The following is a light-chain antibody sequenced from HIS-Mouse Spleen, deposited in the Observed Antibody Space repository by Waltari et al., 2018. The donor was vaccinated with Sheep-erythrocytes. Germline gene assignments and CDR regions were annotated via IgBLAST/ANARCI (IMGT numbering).Light chain of an antibody. V-gene: IGLV2-23*01. Sequence: QSALTQPPSASGPPGPSVTITRPGTRSDAGGLNSVSRYQQHPGKAPKLMIYEGSKRPSGVSNRFSGSKSGNTASLTISGLQAEDEADYYCCSYAGSSTWVFGGGTKLTVL. CDR3: CSYAGSSTWV. CDR1: RSDAGGLNS. CDR2: EGS. J-gene: IGLJ3*02.